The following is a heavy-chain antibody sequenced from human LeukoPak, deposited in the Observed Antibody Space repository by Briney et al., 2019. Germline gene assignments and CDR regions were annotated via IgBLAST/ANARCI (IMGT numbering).Heavy chain of an antibody. Sequence: PGGSLRLSCAASGFTFSSYAMSWVRQAPGKGLEWVSAISGGGGSTYYADSVKGRFTISRDNSKNTLYLQMNSLRAEDTAVYYCAKGEISGWYYFDYWGQGTLVTVSS. CDR2: ISGGGGST. J-gene: IGHJ4*02. CDR3: AKGEISGWYYFDY. CDR1: GFTFSSYA. V-gene: IGHV3-23*01. D-gene: IGHD6-19*01.